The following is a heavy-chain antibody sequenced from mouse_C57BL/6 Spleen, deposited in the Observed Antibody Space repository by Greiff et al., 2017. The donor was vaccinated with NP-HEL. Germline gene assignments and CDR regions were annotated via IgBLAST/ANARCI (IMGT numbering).Heavy chain of an antibody. V-gene: IGHV5-12*01. CDR1: GFTFSDYY. CDR2: ISNGGGRT. Sequence: EVQLVESGGGLVQPGGSLKLSCAASGFTFSDYYMYWVRQTPEKRLEWVAYISNGGGRTYYPDNVKGRFTISRDNAKNTLYLQMSRLKSEDTAMYYCARQAVPYYYGSSYGYFDVWGTGTTVTVSS. D-gene: IGHD1-1*01. J-gene: IGHJ1*03. CDR3: ARQAVPYYYGSSYGYFDV.